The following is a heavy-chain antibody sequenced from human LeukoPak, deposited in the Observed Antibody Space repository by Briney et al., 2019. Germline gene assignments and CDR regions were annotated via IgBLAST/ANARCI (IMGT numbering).Heavy chain of an antibody. CDR3: ARDLWPGLLDY. CDR1: GYTFTSYG. D-gene: IGHD3/OR15-3a*01. CDR2: ISAYNGNT. Sequence: ASVTVSCTASGYTFTSYGISWVRQAPGQGLEWMGWISAYNGNTNYAQKLQGRVTMTTDTSTSTAYLELRSLRSDDTAVYYCARDLWPGLLDYWGQGTLVTGAS. J-gene: IGHJ4*02. V-gene: IGHV1-18*01.